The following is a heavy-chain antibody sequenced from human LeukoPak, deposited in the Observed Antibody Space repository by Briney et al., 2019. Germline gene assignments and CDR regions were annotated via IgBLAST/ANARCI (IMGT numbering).Heavy chain of an antibody. J-gene: IGHJ4*02. D-gene: IGHD1-26*01. V-gene: IGHV3-21*01. CDR2: ISSGSNYI. CDR3: ARAPRVGATEFDF. Sequence: GGSLRLSCAASGFTFSNSSMSWVRQAPGKGLEWVSSISSGSNYIYYTDSVKGRFTISRDNAKNSLFLQTNSLRAEDTAVYYCARAPRVGATEFDFWGQGTLVTVSS. CDR1: GFTFSNSS.